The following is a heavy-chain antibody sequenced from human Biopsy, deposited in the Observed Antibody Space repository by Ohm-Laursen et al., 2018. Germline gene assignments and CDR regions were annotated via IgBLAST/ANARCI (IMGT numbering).Heavy chain of an antibody. J-gene: IGHJ1*01. V-gene: IGHV1-69*06. CDR1: GRTFSNSG. D-gene: IGHD3-9*01. CDR3: ATKLTGYFHH. Sequence: SVKVSCKAPGRTFSNSGVNWVRQAPGQGLGWLGGNIPILGTGNYAQKFQDRVTVAADTSTSTATMELRSLRSDDTAVYYCATKLTGYFHHWGQGTLVTVSS. CDR2: NIPILGTG.